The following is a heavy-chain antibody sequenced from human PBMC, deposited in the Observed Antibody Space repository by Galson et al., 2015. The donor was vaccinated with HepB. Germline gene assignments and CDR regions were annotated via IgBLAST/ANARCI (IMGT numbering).Heavy chain of an antibody. J-gene: IGHJ4*02. CDR3: AKVGGWGSGWDGDYFDY. CDR1: GFTFGTYA. D-gene: IGHD6-19*01. Sequence: SLRLSCAASGFTFGTYAMSWVRQAPGKGLEWVSEISGSGGSAYYTDSVKGRFTISRDNSKNTPYLQMNSLRDEDTAVYYCAKVGGWGSGWDGDYFDYWGQGTLVTVSS. CDR2: ISGSGGSA. V-gene: IGHV3-23*01.